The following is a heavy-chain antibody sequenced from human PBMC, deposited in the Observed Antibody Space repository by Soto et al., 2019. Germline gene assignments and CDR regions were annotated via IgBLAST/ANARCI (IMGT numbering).Heavy chain of an antibody. D-gene: IGHD3-3*01. V-gene: IGHV3-30-3*01. CDR3: ARDGNPLSIFGVVITTYYYYGMDV. J-gene: IGHJ6*02. Sequence: PGGSLRLSCAASGFTFSSYAMHWVRQAPGKGLEWVAVISYDGSNKYYADSVKGRFTISRDNSKNTLYLQMNSLRAEDTAVYYCARDGNPLSIFGVVITTYYYYGMDVWGQGTTVTVSS. CDR1: GFTFSSYA. CDR2: ISYDGSNK.